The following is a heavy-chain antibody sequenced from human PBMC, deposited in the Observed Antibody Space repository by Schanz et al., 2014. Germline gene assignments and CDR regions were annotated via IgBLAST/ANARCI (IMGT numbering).Heavy chain of an antibody. J-gene: IGHJ6*02. CDR3: ARDHPHRGVTGYYNDV. Sequence: EVQLVESGGGLVQPGGSLRLSCAASGFTVSSDYMSWVRQAPGKGLGWVSVIYSGGSTYYADSVKGRFTISRDNSKNSLYLQMNSLRDEDTAVYYCARDHPHRGVTGYYNDVWGQGTSVTVSS. CDR1: GFTVSSDY. V-gene: IGHV3-66*01. CDR2: IYSGGST. D-gene: IGHD3-9*01.